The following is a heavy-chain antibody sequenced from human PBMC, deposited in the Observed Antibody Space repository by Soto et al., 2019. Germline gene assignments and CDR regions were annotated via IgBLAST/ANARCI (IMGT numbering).Heavy chain of an antibody. Sequence: GESLKISCKGSGYSFTSYWIGWVRQMPGKGLEWMGIIYPGDSDTRYSPSFQGHVTISADKSISTAYLQWSSLKASDTAMYYCARHGFGGGSWYSADVWGKGTTVTVSS. CDR2: IYPGDSDT. CDR1: GYSFTSYW. CDR3: ARHGFGGGSWYSADV. D-gene: IGHD6-13*01. V-gene: IGHV5-51*01. J-gene: IGHJ6*04.